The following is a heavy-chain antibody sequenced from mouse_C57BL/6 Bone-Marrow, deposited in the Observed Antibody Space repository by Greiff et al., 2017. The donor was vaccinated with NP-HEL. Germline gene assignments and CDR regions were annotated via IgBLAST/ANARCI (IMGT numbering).Heavy chain of an antibody. CDR3: ARSKLGRGSYFDV. D-gene: IGHD4-1*01. J-gene: IGHJ1*03. Sequence: EVKLMESGPGLAKPSQTLSLTCSVTGYSITSDYWNWIRKFPGNKLEYMGYISYSGSTYYNPSLKSRISITRDTSKNQYYLQLNSVTTEDTATYYCARSKLGRGSYFDVWGTGTTVTVSS. CDR2: ISYSGST. V-gene: IGHV3-8*01. CDR1: GYSITSDY.